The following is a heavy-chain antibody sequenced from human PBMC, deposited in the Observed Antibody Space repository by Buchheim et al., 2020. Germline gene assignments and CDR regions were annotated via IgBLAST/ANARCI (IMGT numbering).Heavy chain of an antibody. CDR3: TRHVISGYSSVYGMDV. D-gene: IGHD6-19*01. Sequence: EVQLVESGGGLVQPGGSLKLSCAASGFTFSGSAMHWVRQASGKGLEWVGRIRSKANSYATAYAASVKGRFTISRDDSKNTAYLQMNSLKTEDTAVYYCTRHVISGYSSVYGMDVWGQGTT. V-gene: IGHV3-73*02. CDR1: GFTFSGSA. J-gene: IGHJ6*02. CDR2: IRSKANSYAT.